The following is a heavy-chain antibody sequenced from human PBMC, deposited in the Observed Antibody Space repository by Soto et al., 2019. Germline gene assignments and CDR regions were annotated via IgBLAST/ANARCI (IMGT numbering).Heavy chain of an antibody. Sequence: ASETLSLTNVVSGGSISRSDFSWTWIRQPPGKGLEWVGYVYRSGTTYYNPSLKSRVSISEDTSKSQFSLKVNSMTAADTAVYYCARYRREAVAGYTLDNWGQGILVTVSS. CDR1: GGSISRSDFS. J-gene: IGHJ4*02. D-gene: IGHD6-13*01. CDR2: VYRSGTT. CDR3: ARYRREAVAGYTLDN. V-gene: IGHV4-30-2*01.